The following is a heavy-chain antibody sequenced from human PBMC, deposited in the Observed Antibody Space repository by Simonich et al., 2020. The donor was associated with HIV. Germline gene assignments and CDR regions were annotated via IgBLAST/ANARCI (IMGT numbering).Heavy chain of an antibody. CDR3: ARRHPTTVTTPYFDY. D-gene: IGHD4-17*01. CDR2: INHSGST. V-gene: IGHV4-34*01. Sequence: QVQLQQWGAGLLKPSETLSLTCAVYGGSFSGYYWSWIRQPPGKGLEWIGEINHSGSTNYNPYPKSRVTISVDTSKNQVSLTLSSVTAADTAVYYCARRHPTTVTTPYFDYWGQGTLVTVSS. CDR1: GGSFSGYY. J-gene: IGHJ4*02.